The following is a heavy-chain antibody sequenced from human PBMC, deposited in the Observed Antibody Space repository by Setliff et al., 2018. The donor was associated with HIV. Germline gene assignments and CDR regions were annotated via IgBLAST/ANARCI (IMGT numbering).Heavy chain of an antibody. D-gene: IGHD6-13*01. V-gene: IGHV1-46*01. CDR3: ARPGIAAADYYFDY. CDR2: VNPSGGST. J-gene: IGHJ4*02. CDR1: GYTFTNYN. Sequence: WASVKVSCKASGYTFTNYNIHWVRQAPGQGLGWVGMVNPSGGSTAYAQKFQGRVTIIRDTSTSTVYMDLSSLRSEDTAVYYCARPGIAAADYYFDYWGQGALVTVSS.